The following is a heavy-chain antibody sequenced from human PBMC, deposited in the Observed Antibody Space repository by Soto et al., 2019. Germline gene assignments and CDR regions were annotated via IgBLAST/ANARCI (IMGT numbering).Heavy chain of an antibody. J-gene: IGHJ4*02. V-gene: IGHV1-3*01. CDR2: INVGNGNT. Sequence: ALVKFSCKTSRYTFTRFNIHWLRQAPGQRLECMVWINVGNGNTRYXXKFPGRLXXPRDPPVSTAXLELNXLISDDTAGHYCATPQDYDDWLDLWGQGTLVTVSS. CDR3: ATPQDYDDWLDL. D-gene: IGHD3-22*01. CDR1: RYTFTRFN.